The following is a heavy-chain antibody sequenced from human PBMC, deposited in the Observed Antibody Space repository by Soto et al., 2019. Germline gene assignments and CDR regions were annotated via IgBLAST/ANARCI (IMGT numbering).Heavy chain of an antibody. D-gene: IGHD4-4*01. J-gene: IGHJ6*03. V-gene: IGHV1-69*02. CDR2: IIPILGIA. Sequence: QVQLVQSGAEVKKPGSSVKVSCKASGGTFSSYTISWVRQAPGQGLEWMGRIIPILGIANYEQKFQGRVTITADKSTSTAYMELSSLRSEDTAVYYCARAYSNYESYMDVWGKGTTVTVSS. CDR1: GGTFSSYT. CDR3: ARAYSNYESYMDV.